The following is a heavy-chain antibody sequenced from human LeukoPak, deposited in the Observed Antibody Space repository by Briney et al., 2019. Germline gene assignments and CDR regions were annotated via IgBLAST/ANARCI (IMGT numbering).Heavy chain of an antibody. CDR3: ANTVDSSSWLTTYYFDY. D-gene: IGHD6-13*01. V-gene: IGHV3-23*01. Sequence: GGSLRLSCAASGLIVNNYAMSWVRQAPGKGLEWVSGISGSGDRTYYADSVKGRFSISRDNSKNTLYLQMNSLRAEDTAVYYCANTVDSSSWLTTYYFDYWGQGTLVTVSS. CDR2: ISGSGDRT. J-gene: IGHJ4*02. CDR1: GLIVNNYA.